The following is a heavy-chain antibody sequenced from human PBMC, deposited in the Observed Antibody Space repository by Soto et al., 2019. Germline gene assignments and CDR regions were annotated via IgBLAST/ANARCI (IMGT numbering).Heavy chain of an antibody. Sequence: VQLVQSGAEVKKTGSSVRVSCKASGGSFTTHSITWMRQAPGQGLEWMGGLIPLFGTPNYAQKFHGRLTITADESTSTAYMELSNLRSEDTAVYYCARVAEEELAGTSFFDYWGQGTLVTVSS. J-gene: IGHJ4*02. CDR2: LIPLFGTP. V-gene: IGHV1-69*01. CDR3: ARVAEEELAGTSFFDY. CDR1: GGSFTTHS. D-gene: IGHD6-19*01.